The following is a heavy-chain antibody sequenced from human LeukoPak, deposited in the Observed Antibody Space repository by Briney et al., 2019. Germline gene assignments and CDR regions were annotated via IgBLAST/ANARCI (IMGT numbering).Heavy chain of an antibody. J-gene: IGHJ4*02. Sequence: GGSLRLSCEASGFTFSTYAMHWVRQAPGKGLEWVAFIRLDGTDKYYADSVKGRFTISRDNSKNTLWLQMNSLRAEDAAVYYCATDRGIVVVPAAILEYWGQGTMVTVSS. CDR1: GFTFSTYA. CDR2: IRLDGTDK. CDR3: ATDRGIVVVPAAILEY. V-gene: IGHV3-30*02. D-gene: IGHD2-2*01.